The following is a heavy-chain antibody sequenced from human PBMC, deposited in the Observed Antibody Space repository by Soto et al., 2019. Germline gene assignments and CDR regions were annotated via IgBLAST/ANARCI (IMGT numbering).Heavy chain of an antibody. V-gene: IGHV3-66*01. CDR1: GFTVSSNY. J-gene: IGHJ4*02. CDR2: IYSGGST. CDR3: ATDQGHRSGWSEAIDY. Sequence: WGSLRLSCAASGFTVSSNYMSWVRQAPGKGLEWVSVIYSGGSTYYADSVKGRFTISRDNANNMLYLQMNSLRAEDTAVYYCATDQGHRSGWSEAIDYWGQGTLVTVLL. D-gene: IGHD6-19*01.